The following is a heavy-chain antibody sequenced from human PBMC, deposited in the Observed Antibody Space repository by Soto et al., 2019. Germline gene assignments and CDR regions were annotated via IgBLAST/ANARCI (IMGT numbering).Heavy chain of an antibody. CDR2: ITVYNGNT. D-gene: IGHD3-22*01. Sequence: GASVKVSCKASGYTFNSYGINWVRQAPGQGLEWMGWITVYNGNTDSAQKLRGRVTMTTATSTNTVFLELRSLKSDDTAIYYCARDRLRGYDSSGFYSWGQGTMVTVSS. J-gene: IGHJ4*02. CDR3: ARDRLRGYDSSGFYS. V-gene: IGHV1-18*01. CDR1: GYTFNSYG.